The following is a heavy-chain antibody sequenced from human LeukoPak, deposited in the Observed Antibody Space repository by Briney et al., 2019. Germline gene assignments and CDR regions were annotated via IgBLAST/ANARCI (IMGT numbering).Heavy chain of an antibody. CDR3: AKGSSTSYYEALDY. J-gene: IGHJ4*02. CDR1: GFTFSNYA. V-gene: IGHV3-23*01. D-gene: IGHD2-2*01. Sequence: PGGSLRLSCAASGFTFSNYAMSWVRQAPGKGLEWVSVISGSGGSTYYADSVKGRFTISRDNSKNTLYVQVNSLRAEDTAVYYCAKGSSTSYYEALDYWGQGTLVTVSS. CDR2: ISGSGGST.